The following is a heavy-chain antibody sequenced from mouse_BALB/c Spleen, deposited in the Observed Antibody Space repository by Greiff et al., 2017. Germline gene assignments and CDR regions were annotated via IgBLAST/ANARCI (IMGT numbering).Heavy chain of an antibody. J-gene: IGHJ3*01. CDR1: GYSITSDYA. V-gene: IGHV3-2*02. Sequence: EVQLVESGPGLVKPSQSLSLTCTVTGYSITSDYAWNWIRQFPGNKLEWMGYISYSGSTSYNPSLKSRISITRDTSKNQFFLQLNSVTTEDTATYYCARGTLLRLSWFAYWGQGTLVTVSA. D-gene: IGHD1-2*01. CDR3: ARGTLLRLSWFAY. CDR2: ISYSGST.